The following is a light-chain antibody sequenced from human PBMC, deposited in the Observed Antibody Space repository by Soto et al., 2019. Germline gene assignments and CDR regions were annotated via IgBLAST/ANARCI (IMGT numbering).Light chain of an antibody. CDR2: DVS. V-gene: IGLV2-14*03. Sequence: QSVLTQPASMSGSPGQSITISCTGSSSDVGAYNYVSWYQQYHSSEAHKLIIYDVSQRPAVVSNRFSGSKSGNTASLTISGLQNEDEADYYCSSYARAAAYVFGTGTKLTVL. J-gene: IGLJ1*01. CDR1: SSDVGAYNY. CDR3: SSYARAAAYV.